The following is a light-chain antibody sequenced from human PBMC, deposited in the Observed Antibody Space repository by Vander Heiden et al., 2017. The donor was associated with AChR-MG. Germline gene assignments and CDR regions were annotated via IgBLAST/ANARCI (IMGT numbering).Light chain of an antibody. CDR3: GTWDSSLSTVV. V-gene: IGLV1-51*01. CDR2: DNN. Sequence: QSVLTHPPSVSAAPGQTVTIPCSGRSPNIENNYVSWYQPPPGTAPTLLIYDNNKRPSGIPARFSCSTSGTSATLGITGLQTGDEAAYYCGTWDSSLSTVVFGAGTNVTVL. CDR1: SPNIENNY. J-gene: IGLJ1*01.